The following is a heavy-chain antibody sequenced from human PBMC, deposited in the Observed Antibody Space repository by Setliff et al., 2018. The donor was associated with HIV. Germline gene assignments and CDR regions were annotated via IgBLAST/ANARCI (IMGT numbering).Heavy chain of an antibody. CDR1: GFTFSSYW. V-gene: IGHV3-48*04. Sequence: GGSLRLSCAASGFTFSSYWMHWVRQAPGKGLEWVSCITSSGRTTYYADSVKGRFTISRDNAKSSLFLQMNSLRADDTALYYCARGPSYYYDSSGYYFDSWGQGALVTVSS. J-gene: IGHJ4*02. CDR2: ITSSGRTT. D-gene: IGHD3-22*01. CDR3: ARGPSYYYDSSGYYFDS.